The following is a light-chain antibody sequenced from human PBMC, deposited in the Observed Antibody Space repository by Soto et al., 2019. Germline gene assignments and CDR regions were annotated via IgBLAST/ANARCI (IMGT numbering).Light chain of an antibody. V-gene: IGLV1-44*01. CDR3: AAWDDSLNGGV. CDR2: SNN. CDR1: SSNIGSNS. Sequence: QSVLTQPPSASGTPGQRVTISCSGSSSNIGSNSVNWYQQLPGTAPKLLIYSNNQQPSGVPDRFSGSKSGTSASLPISGLQTEDDADYYCAAWDDSLNGGVFGGGTKLTVL. J-gene: IGLJ3*02.